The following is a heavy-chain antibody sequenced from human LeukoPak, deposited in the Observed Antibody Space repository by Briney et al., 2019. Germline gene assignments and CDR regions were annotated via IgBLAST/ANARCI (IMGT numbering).Heavy chain of an antibody. J-gene: IGHJ4*02. CDR1: GSSFSSSW. D-gene: IGHD6-13*01. V-gene: IGHV3-7*01. CDR2: MKQDGSEE. Sequence: GGSLRLSCAASGSSFSSSWMNWVRQAPGKGLEWVASMKQDGSEEYYVDSVKGRFTISRDNAKNSPYLQMNSLRAEDTAVYYCARDRGYSSFDYWGQGTLVTVSS. CDR3: ARDRGYSSFDY.